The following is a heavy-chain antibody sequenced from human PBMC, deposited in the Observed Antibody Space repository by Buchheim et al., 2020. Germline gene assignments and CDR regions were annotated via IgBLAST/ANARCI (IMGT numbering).Heavy chain of an antibody. D-gene: IGHD4/OR15-4a*01. CDR1: GFSFFSSYA. CDR3: AKALYGG. V-gene: IGHV3-23*01. J-gene: IGHJ4*02. CDR2: LSGSGGST. Sequence: EVQLLESGGGLVQPGGSLRLSCAASGFSFFSSYAMSWVRQAPGKGLEWVSALSGSGGSTYYAASVKGRFTISRDNPKNTLYLQMNSLRAEDTAVYYCAKALYGGWGQGTL.